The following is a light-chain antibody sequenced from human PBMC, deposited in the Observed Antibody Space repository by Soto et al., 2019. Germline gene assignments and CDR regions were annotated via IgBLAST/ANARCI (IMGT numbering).Light chain of an antibody. CDR1: QSVSIW. CDR2: KSS. Sequence: DIQMTKSPSTLSASEGDRVTISCRASQSVSIWLAWYQQKPGRATKLLIYKSSILESGDTARFSGSGSGTEFAATMSSLQPDDLGTSYCQQFNTSEWKFGPGTTADI. J-gene: IGKJ1*01. V-gene: IGKV1-5*03. CDR3: QQFNTSEWK.